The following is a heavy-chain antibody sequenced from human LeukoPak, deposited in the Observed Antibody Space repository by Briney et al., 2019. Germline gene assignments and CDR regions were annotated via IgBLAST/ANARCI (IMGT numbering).Heavy chain of an antibody. Sequence: GGSVSLFCAASGLPYCDYYMRWTREASGKALEGVSYLSSSGITIYYAESATGRFTISRDNAKNSLYLQMNSLRAEDTAGYYCARVPPTGRCYYSYFTDVWGKGTTVTV. V-gene: IGHV3-11*01. CDR1: GLPYCDYY. J-gene: IGHJ6*03. CDR3: ARVPPTGRCYYSYFTDV. CDR2: LSSSGITI. D-gene: IGHD1-1*01.